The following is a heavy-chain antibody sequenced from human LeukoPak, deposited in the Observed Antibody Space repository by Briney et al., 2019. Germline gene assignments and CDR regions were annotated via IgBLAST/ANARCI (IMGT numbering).Heavy chain of an antibody. V-gene: IGHV4-38-2*02. D-gene: IGHD1-1*01. J-gene: IGHJ4*02. CDR3: ATLNWAATFDY. Sequence: PSETLSLTCTVSGYSISSGYYWGWIRQPPGKGLEWIGSIYHSGSTYYNPSLKSRVTISVDTSKNQFSLKLSSVTAADTAVYYCATLNWAATFDYWGQGTLVTVSS. CDR1: GYSISSGYY. CDR2: IYHSGST.